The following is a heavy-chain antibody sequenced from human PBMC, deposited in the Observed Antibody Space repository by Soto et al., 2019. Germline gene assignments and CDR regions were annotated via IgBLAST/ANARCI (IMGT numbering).Heavy chain of an antibody. CDR1: GYTFTGYY. J-gene: IGHJ4*02. CDR3: ARSPLRFLEWLLQFDY. D-gene: IGHD3-3*01. CDR2: INPNSGGT. V-gene: IGHV1-2*04. Sequence: ASVKVSCKASGYTFTGYYMHWVRQAPGQGLEWMGWINPNSGGTNYAQKFQGWVTMTRDTSISTAYMELSRLRSDDTAVYYCARSPLRFLEWLLQFDYWGQGTLVTVSS.